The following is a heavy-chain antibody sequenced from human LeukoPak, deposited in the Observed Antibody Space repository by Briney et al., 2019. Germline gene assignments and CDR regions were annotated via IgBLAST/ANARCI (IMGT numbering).Heavy chain of an antibody. V-gene: IGHV3-74*01. CDR1: GFTFSSYW. CDR2: INTDGSST. Sequence: GGSLRLSCAASGFTFSSYWMHWVRQAPGKGLVWVSRINTDGSSTSYADSVKGRFTISRDNAKNTLYLQMNSLRAEDTAVYYCARSAGGGEFWSGYPDYWGQGTLVTVSS. CDR3: ARSAGGGEFWSGYPDY. J-gene: IGHJ4*02. D-gene: IGHD3-3*01.